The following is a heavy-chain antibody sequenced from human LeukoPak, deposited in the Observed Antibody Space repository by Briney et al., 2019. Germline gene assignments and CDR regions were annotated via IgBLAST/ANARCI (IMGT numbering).Heavy chain of an antibody. Sequence: GRSLRLSCAASGFTFSSYWMSWVRQAPGKGLEWVANIRPDGSEEYYVDSLKGRFTISRDNAKNSLYLQVNSLRAEDTAVYSCARFGITATLDVWGKGTTVTVSS. V-gene: IGHV3-7*01. D-gene: IGHD1/OR15-1a*01. CDR2: IRPDGSEE. J-gene: IGHJ6*04. CDR3: ARFGITATLDV. CDR1: GFTFSSYW.